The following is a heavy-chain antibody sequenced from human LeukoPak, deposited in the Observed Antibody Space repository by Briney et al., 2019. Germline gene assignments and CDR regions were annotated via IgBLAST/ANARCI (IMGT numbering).Heavy chain of an antibody. CDR3: ARDSMIVVVNDAFDI. CDR1: GFTFSSYW. J-gene: IGHJ3*02. V-gene: IGHV3-74*01. D-gene: IGHD3-22*01. Sequence: PGGSLRLSCAASGFTFSSYWMHWVRRAPGKGLVWVSRINSDGSSASYADSVKGRFTISRDNAKNTLYLQMNSLRAEDTAVYYCARDSMIVVVNDAFDIWGQGTMVTVSS. CDR2: INSDGSSA.